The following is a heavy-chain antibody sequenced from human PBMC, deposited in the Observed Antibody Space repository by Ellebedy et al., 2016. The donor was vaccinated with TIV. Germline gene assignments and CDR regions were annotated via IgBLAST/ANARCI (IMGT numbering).Heavy chain of an antibody. CDR1: GFTFSSYS. J-gene: IGHJ6*02. V-gene: IGHV3-66*01. CDR2: TYSDDNT. Sequence: GESLKISCAASGFTFSSYSMNWVRQAPGKGLEWVSVTYSDDNTYYSDSVRGRFTISRDNSKNTVYLQMSSLRAEDTAVYYCARDPGLVVPTFYYGMDVWGQGTTVTVSS. CDR3: ARDPGLVVPTFYYGMDV. D-gene: IGHD6-19*01.